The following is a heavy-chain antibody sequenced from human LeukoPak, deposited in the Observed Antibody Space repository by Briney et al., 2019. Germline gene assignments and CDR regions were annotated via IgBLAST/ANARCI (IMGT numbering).Heavy chain of an antibody. CDR1: GYTFSSYG. V-gene: IGHV3-30*02. J-gene: IGHJ4*02. CDR2: IRYGGSNK. CDR3: AKDRVVYNWNYAYYFDD. D-gene: IGHD1-7*01. Sequence: GGSLRLSCAASGYTFSSYGMHWVRQSPGKGLEWVAYIRYGGSNKYYEDSVKGRFTISRDNSTNTLYLQMNSLRAEDTAVYYCAKDRVVYNWNYAYYFDDWGQGTLVTVSS.